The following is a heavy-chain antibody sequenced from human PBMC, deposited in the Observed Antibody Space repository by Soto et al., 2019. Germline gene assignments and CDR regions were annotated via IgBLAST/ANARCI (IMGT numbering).Heavy chain of an antibody. D-gene: IGHD3-9*01. V-gene: IGHV3-7*01. CDR2: IKQDGSEK. Sequence: GGSLRLSCAASGFTFSSYWMSWVRQAPGKGLEWVANIKQDGSEKYYVDSVKGRFTISRDNTKNSLYLQMNSLRAEDTAVYYCASIHYDILTGYYRYYYMDVWGKGTTVTVSS. J-gene: IGHJ6*03. CDR1: GFTFSSYW. CDR3: ASIHYDILTGYYRYYYMDV.